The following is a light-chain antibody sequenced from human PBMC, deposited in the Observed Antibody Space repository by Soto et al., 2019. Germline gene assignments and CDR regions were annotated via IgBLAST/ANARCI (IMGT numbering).Light chain of an antibody. CDR3: QQYNSYPWT. CDR2: DAS. Sequence: DIQMTQSPSTLSASLGDRVTVSCRASQTISSWLAWYQQKPGKAPKLLIYDASSLESGVPSRLSGSGSGTEFTLTISSLQPDDFAIYYCQQYNSYPWTFGQGTKVDIK. CDR1: QTISSW. V-gene: IGKV1-5*01. J-gene: IGKJ1*01.